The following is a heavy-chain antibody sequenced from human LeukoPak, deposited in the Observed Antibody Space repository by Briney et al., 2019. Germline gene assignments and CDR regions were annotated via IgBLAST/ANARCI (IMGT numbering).Heavy chain of an antibody. V-gene: IGHV3-23*01. J-gene: IGHJ6*03. CDR1: GFTLSSYA. CDR2: ISGSGGST. D-gene: IGHD2-2*02. Sequence: PGRSLRLSCAASGFTLSSYAMSWVRQAPGKGLEWVSAISGSGGSTYYADSVKGRFTISRDNSKNTLYLQMNSLRAEDTAVYYCAKKGRIVEVPAAIRYYYYYMDVWGKGTTVTVSS. CDR3: AKKGRIVEVPAAIRYYYYYMDV.